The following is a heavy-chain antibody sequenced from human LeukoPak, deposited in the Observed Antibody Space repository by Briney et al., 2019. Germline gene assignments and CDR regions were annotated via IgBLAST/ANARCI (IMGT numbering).Heavy chain of an antibody. Sequence: PGGSLRLSCAASGFTFNTYAMSWVRQAPGKGLEWVSAISGSGGSTYYADSVKGRFTISRDNSKNTLYLQMNSLRAEDTAVYYCAKSESYYYYMDVWGKGTTVTVSS. CDR2: ISGSGGST. CDR1: GFTFNTYA. CDR3: AKSESYYYYMDV. J-gene: IGHJ6*03. V-gene: IGHV3-23*01.